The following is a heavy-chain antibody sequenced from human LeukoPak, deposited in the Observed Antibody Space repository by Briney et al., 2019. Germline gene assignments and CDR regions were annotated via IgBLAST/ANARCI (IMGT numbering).Heavy chain of an antibody. CDR3: ARDPKNNYFYY. CDR2: INTDGSST. V-gene: IGHV3-74*01. CDR1: GFTFSTYW. Sequence: GGSLRPSCAAAGFTFSTYWMHWVRQAPGKGLVWVSRINTDGSSTTYADSVKGRFTLSRDNARNTLFLQMNSPRAEDTAVYYCARDPKNNYFYYWGQGTLVTVSS. J-gene: IGHJ4*02.